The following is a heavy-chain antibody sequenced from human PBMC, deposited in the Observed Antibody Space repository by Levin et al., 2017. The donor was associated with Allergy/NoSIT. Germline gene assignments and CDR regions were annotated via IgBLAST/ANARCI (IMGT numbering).Heavy chain of an antibody. CDR2: ISGSGST. J-gene: IGHJ4*02. CDR1: GFSFGRYA. CDR3: ANTPIVVVASAQYDFDY. V-gene: IGHV3-23*01. Sequence: GGSLRLSCAASGFSFGRYAMSWVRQAPGKGLEWVSAISGSGSTYYADSVKGRITISRDNSKNTLFLQMNTLRAADPAVYYCANTPIVVVASAQYDFDYWGQGTLVTVSS. D-gene: IGHD2-21*01.